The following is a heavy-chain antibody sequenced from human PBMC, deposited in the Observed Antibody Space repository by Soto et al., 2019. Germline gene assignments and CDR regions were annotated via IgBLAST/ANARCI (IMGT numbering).Heavy chain of an antibody. J-gene: IGHJ4*02. D-gene: IGHD1-1*01. Sequence: QVQLQQWGAGLLKPSETLSLTCAVYGESFSGYSWSWIRQPPGKGPEWLGEINQSGSTNYNPSLKSRVTISLDTSKNQFSLRLSSVTAADSAIYYCAKLISDYWGQGTLVIVSS. CDR3: AKLISDY. CDR1: GESFSGYS. V-gene: IGHV4-34*01. CDR2: INQSGST.